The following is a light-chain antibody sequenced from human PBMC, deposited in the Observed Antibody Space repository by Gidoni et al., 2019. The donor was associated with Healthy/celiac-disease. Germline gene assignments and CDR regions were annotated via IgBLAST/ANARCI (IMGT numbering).Light chain of an antibody. CDR3: SSYTSGSTLVV. V-gene: IGLV2-14*01. CDR2: DVS. J-gene: IGLJ2*01. CDR1: SNDVGGYNY. Sequence: QSALTQPASVSGSPGQSITISCTGTSNDVGGYNYVSWYQQHPGKAPKLMIYDVSNRPSGVSNRVTGSKSGNTASLTISGLQAEDEADYYCSSYTSGSTLVVFGGGTKLTVL.